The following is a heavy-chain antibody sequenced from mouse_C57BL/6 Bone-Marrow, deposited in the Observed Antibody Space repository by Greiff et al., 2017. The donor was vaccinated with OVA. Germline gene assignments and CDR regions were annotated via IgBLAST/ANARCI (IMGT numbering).Heavy chain of an antibody. CDR2: IDPSGSYT. CDR1: GYTFTSYW. J-gene: IGHJ3*01. Sequence: VQLQQPGAELVMPGASVKLSCKASGYTFTSYWMHWVKQRPGQGLEWIGEIDPSGSYTNYNQKFKGKSTLTVDKSSSTAYMQLSSLTSEDSAVYNSARSVIPAWFAYWGQGTLVTVSA. D-gene: IGHD1-1*01. V-gene: IGHV1-69*01. CDR3: ARSVIPAWFAY.